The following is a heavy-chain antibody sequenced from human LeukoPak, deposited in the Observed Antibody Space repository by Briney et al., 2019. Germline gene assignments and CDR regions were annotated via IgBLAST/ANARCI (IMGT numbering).Heavy chain of an antibody. J-gene: IGHJ4*02. CDR2: IYYSGST. V-gene: IGHV4-59*01. CDR1: GGSISSYY. CDR3: ARAEKYYDFWSGYFPR. D-gene: IGHD3-3*01. Sequence: SETLSLTCTVSGGSISSYYWSWIRQPPGKGLEWIGYIYYSGSTNYNPSLKSRVTISVDTSKNQFSLKLSSVTAADTAVYYCARAEKYYDFWSGYFPRWGQGTLVTVSS.